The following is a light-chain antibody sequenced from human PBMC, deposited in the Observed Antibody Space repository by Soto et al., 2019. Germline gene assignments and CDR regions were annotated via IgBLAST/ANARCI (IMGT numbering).Light chain of an antibody. CDR3: SSYTSTNPHLV. CDR2: EVS. V-gene: IGLV2-14*01. CDR1: SSDVGGYDY. Sequence: QSALTQPASVSGSPGQSITISCTGTSSDVGGYDYVSWYQHHPGTAPKLLLYEVSDRPSGISDRFSGSKSGNTASLTISGLQDEDDADYHCSSYTSTNPHLVFGGGTKVTVL. J-gene: IGLJ3*02.